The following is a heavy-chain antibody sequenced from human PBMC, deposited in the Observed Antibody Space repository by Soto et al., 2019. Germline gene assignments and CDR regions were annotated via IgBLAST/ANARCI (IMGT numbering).Heavy chain of an antibody. V-gene: IGHV3-33*01. CDR1: GFTFSSYG. Sequence: QVQLVESGGGVVQPGRSLRLSCAASGFTFSSYGMPWVRQAPVKGLEWVAVIWYDGSNQYYADSVKGRFTISRDNSKNTLYLQMNSLRDEDTAVYYCAINAAAANWFDPWGQGTLVTVSA. CDR2: IWYDGSNQ. CDR3: AINAAAANWFDP. J-gene: IGHJ5*02. D-gene: IGHD6-25*01.